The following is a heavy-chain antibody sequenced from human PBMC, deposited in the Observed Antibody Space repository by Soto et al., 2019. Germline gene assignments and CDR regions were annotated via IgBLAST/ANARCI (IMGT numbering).Heavy chain of an antibody. CDR1: GGSISSTGRY. D-gene: IGHD3-16*02. CDR2: AYYTGNT. Sequence: SETLSLTCTVSGGSISSTGRYWGWIRQSPGKGLEWIGIAYYTGNTYYNPSLNSRITIFVDTSKSQFSLKLRSVTAADSAVYYCASTLGEFSLDAFDVWGQGTLVTVSS. V-gene: IGHV4-39*01. J-gene: IGHJ3*01. CDR3: ASTLGEFSLDAFDV.